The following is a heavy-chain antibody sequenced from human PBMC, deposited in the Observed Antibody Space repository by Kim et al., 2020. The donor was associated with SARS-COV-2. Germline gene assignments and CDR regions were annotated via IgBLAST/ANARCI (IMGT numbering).Heavy chain of an antibody. D-gene: IGHD3-22*01. V-gene: IGHV1-69*01. J-gene: IGHJ4*02. CDR3: ASYYDSSGYYLYYFDY. Sequence: KFQGRVRITADESTSTAYMELSSLRSEDTAVYYCASYYDSSGYYLYYFDYWGQGTLVTVSS.